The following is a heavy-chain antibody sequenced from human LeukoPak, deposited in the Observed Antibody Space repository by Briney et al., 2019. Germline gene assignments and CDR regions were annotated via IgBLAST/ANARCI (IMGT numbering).Heavy chain of an antibody. CDR2: ISSSSSYI. J-gene: IGHJ4*02. CDR3: ASSNYDSSGSPPDY. Sequence: GGSLRLSCAASGFTFSSYSMNWVRQAPGKGLEWVSSISSSSSYIYYADSVKGRFTISRDNAKNSLYLQMNSLRAEDTAVYYCASSNYDSSGSPPDYWGQGTLVTVSS. CDR1: GFTFSSYS. V-gene: IGHV3-21*01. D-gene: IGHD3-22*01.